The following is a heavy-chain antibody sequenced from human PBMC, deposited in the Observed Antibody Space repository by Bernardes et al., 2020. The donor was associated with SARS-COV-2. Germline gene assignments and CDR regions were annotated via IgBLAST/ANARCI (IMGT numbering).Heavy chain of an antibody. V-gene: IGHV3-53*01. CDR3: ARDVGGTDWRFGFDV. CDR2: IYVGGSR. D-gene: IGHD3-9*01. Sequence: GGSLRLSFAVSGFSVRTKYMTWVLPAPGKGLEWVSLIYVGGSRYHADSVKGRFTISRDNSKNSLFLQMNSLRADDTAVYYCARDVGGTDWRFGFDVWGPGTMVHVSS. J-gene: IGHJ3*01. CDR1: GFSVRTKY.